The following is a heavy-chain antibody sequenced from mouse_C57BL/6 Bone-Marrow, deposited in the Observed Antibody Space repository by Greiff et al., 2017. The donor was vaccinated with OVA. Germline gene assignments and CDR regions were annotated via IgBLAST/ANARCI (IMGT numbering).Heavy chain of an antibody. J-gene: IGHJ2*01. D-gene: IGHD4-1*01. CDR1: GYSFTGYY. CDR2: INPSTGGT. V-gene: IGHV1-42*01. Sequence: EVQLQQSGPELVKPGASVKISCKASGYSFTGYYLNWVKQSPEKSLEWIGEINPSTGGTTYNQKFKAKATLTVDKSSSTAYMQLKSLTSEDSAVYYCARGGRTGSFDDWGQGTTLTVSS. CDR3: ARGGRTGSFDD.